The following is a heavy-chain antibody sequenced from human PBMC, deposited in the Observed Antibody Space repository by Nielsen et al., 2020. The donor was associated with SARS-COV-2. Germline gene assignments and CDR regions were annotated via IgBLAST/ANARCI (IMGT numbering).Heavy chain of an antibody. Sequence: GESLKISCAASGFTFSSYSMNWVRQAPGKGLEWVSSISSSSSYIYYADSVKGRFTISRDNAKNSLYLQMNSLRAEDTAVYYCARVNDILTGYFFDYWGQGTLVTVSS. J-gene: IGHJ4*02. D-gene: IGHD3-9*01. V-gene: IGHV3-21*01. CDR1: GFTFSSYS. CDR3: ARVNDILTGYFFDY. CDR2: ISSSSSYI.